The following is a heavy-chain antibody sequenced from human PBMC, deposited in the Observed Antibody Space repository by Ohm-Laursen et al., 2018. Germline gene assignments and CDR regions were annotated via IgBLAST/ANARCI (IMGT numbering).Heavy chain of an antibody. D-gene: IGHD3-22*01. CDR2: ISGSGGST. CDR1: GFTFSSYA. CDR3: ANYDSSGYSDY. Sequence: SLRLSCAAPGFTFSSYAMSWVRQAPGKGLEWVSAISGSGGSTYYADSVKGRFTISRDNSKNTLYLQMNSLRAEDTAVYYCANYDSSGYSDYWGQGTLVTVSS. V-gene: IGHV3-23*01. J-gene: IGHJ4*02.